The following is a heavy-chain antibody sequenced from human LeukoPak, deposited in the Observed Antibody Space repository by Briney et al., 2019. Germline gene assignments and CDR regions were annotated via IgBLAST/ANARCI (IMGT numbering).Heavy chain of an antibody. CDR3: ARDFSYDSSGYHY. V-gene: IGHV3-33*01. CDR2: IWYDGSNK. D-gene: IGHD3-22*01. J-gene: IGHJ4*02. Sequence: PGGSLRLSCAASGFTFSSYGMHWVRQAPGKGLEWVAVIWYDGSNKYYADSVKGRFTISRDNSKNTLYLQMNSLRAEDTAVYYRARDFSYDSSGYHYWGQGTLVTVSS. CDR1: GFTFSSYG.